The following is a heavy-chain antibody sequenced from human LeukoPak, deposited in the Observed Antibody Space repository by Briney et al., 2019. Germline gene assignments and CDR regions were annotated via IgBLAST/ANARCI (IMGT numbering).Heavy chain of an antibody. CDR3: ARDLYYYGSGSYNPLGDY. CDR1: GFTFSSYA. V-gene: IGHV3-30*04. Sequence: GRSLRLSCAASGFTFSSYAMHWVRQAPGKGLEWVAVISYDGSNKYYADSVKGRFTISRDNSKNTLYLRMNSLRAEDTAVYYCARDLYYYGSGSYNPLGDYWGQGTLVTVSS. D-gene: IGHD3-10*01. J-gene: IGHJ4*02. CDR2: ISYDGSNK.